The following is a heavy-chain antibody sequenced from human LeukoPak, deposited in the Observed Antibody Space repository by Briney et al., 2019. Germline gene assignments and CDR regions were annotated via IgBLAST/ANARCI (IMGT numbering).Heavy chain of an antibody. Sequence: SVKVSCKASGYTFTSYYMHWVRQAPGQGLEWMGGIIPIFGTANYAQKFQGRVTITADESTSTAYMELSSLRSEDTAVYYCARAPGGSYYLFDYWGQGTLVTVSS. V-gene: IGHV1-69*13. CDR3: ARAPGGSYYLFDY. CDR2: IIPIFGTA. D-gene: IGHD1-26*01. CDR1: GYTFTSYY. J-gene: IGHJ4*02.